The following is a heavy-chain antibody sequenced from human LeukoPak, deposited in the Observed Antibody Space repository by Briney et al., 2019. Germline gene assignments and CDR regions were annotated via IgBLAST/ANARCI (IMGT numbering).Heavy chain of an antibody. Sequence: PSETLSLTCAVYGGSFSGYYWSWIRQPPGKGLEWIGEINHSGSTNYNPSLKSRVTISVDTSKNQFSLKLSSVTAADTAVYYCARLGNYDILTGYYPKKDAGWFDPWGQGTLVTVSS. D-gene: IGHD3-9*01. J-gene: IGHJ5*02. V-gene: IGHV4-34*01. CDR1: GGSFSGYY. CDR2: INHSGST. CDR3: ARLGNYDILTGYYPKKDAGWFDP.